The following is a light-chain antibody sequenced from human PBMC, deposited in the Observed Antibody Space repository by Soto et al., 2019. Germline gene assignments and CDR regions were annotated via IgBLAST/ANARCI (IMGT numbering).Light chain of an antibody. J-gene: IGKJ3*01. CDR3: QHYRSAPFT. CDR2: GAS. CDR1: QSISSDH. V-gene: IGKV3-20*01. Sequence: VVSKSPGILSLSPEERATLACRASQSISSDHLAWYQQRPGQSPRLLIYGASSRTTGVPDRFSGSGSGTDFTLTISRLEPEDFAVYYCQHYRSAPFTFGPGTKVDIK.